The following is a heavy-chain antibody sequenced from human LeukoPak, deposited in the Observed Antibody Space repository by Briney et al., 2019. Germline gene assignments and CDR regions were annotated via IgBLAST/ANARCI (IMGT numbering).Heavy chain of an antibody. D-gene: IGHD6-13*01. CDR1: GYTFTSYG. V-gene: IGHV1-18*01. J-gene: IGHJ6*03. CDR3: ARGVPQLVHSYYYYYMDV. Sequence: PGGSLRLSCAASGYTFTSYGISWVRQAPGQGLEWMGWISAYNGNTNYAQKLQGRVTMTTDTSTSTAYMELRSLRSDDTAVYYCARGVPQLVHSYYYYYMDVWGKGTTVTVSS. CDR2: ISAYNGNT.